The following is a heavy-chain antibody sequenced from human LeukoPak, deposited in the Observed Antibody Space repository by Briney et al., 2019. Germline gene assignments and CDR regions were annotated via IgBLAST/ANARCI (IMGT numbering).Heavy chain of an antibody. J-gene: IGHJ4*02. CDR2: ISSSGTA. CDR1: GGSISSSSYY. CDR3: AGLGVMVLVYQFEY. V-gene: IGHV4-39*07. Sequence: SETLSLTCTVSGGSISSSSYYWGWIRQPPGKELELIGIISSSGTADYNPSLKSRVTIPTDTSKNQFSLKLTSVTAADTAVYYCAGLGVMVLVYQFEYWGRGTPVTVSS. D-gene: IGHD2-8*01.